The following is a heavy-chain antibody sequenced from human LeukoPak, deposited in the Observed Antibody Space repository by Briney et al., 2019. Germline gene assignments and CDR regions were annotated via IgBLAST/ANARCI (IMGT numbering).Heavy chain of an antibody. Sequence: GGSLRLSCAASGFTFSSYAMSWVRQAPGKGLEWVSAISGSGGSTYYADSVKGRFTISRDNSKNTLYLQMNSLRAEDTAVYYCAKLSNGGSCYSLCWFDPWGQGTLVTVSS. CDR2: ISGSGGST. J-gene: IGHJ5*02. CDR1: GFTFSSYA. CDR3: AKLSNGGSCYSLCWFDP. D-gene: IGHD2-15*01. V-gene: IGHV3-23*01.